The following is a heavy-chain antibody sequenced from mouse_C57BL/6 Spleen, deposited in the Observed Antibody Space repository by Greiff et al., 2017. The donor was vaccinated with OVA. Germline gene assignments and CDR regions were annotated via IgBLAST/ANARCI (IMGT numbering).Heavy chain of an antibody. V-gene: IGHV1-82*01. CDR3: AGTTVVAFYWYFDV. J-gene: IGHJ1*03. CDR2: IYPGDGDT. Sequence: QVQLQQSGPELVKPGASVKISCKASGYAFSSSWMNWVKQRPGKGLEWIGRIYPGDGDTNYNGKFKGKATLTADKSSSTAYMQLSSLTSEDSAVYFCAGTTVVAFYWYFDVWGTGTTVTVSS. D-gene: IGHD1-1*01. CDR1: GYAFSSSW.